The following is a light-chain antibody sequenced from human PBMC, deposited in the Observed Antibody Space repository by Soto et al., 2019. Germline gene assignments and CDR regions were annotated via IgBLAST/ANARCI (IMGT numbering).Light chain of an antibody. V-gene: IGKV3-20*01. CDR3: QYYGTSPKP. J-gene: IGKJ1*01. CDR2: GAS. CDR1: QSVSSSY. Sequence: EIVLTQSPGTLSLCPGERATLSCRASQSVSSSYLAWYQQKPGQAPRLLILGASSRATGIPDRFSGSGSGTDFTLTISRLEPEDFAVYYCQYYGTSPKPFGQGTKVDI.